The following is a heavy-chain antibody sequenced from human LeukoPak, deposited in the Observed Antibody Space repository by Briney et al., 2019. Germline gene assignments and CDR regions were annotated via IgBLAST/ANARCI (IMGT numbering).Heavy chain of an antibody. J-gene: IGHJ4*02. V-gene: IGHV1-18*01. Sequence: ASVKVSCKASGYTFTSYGISWVRQAPGQGLEWMGWTSAYNGNTNYAQKLQGRVTMTTDTSTTTAYMELRSLRSDDTAVYYCARELDYDSSGYYYRLDYWGQGTLVTVSS. CDR3: ARELDYDSSGYYYRLDY. CDR1: GYTFTSYG. CDR2: TSAYNGNT. D-gene: IGHD3-22*01.